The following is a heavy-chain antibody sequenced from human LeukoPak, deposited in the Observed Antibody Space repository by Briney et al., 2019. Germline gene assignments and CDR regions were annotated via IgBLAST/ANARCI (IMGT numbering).Heavy chain of an antibody. J-gene: IGHJ4*02. CDR2: IHHSGST. D-gene: IGHD1-20*01. Sequence: SETLSLTCTVSGGSISMYYWSWIRHPPRRGVEWVGAIHHSGSTYYYPSLRSRVTISIDTSRKQCSLKLSSVTAADTAVYSCARVNWINDYWGQGTLVAVSS. V-gene: IGHV4-59*08. CDR3: ARVNWINDY. CDR1: GGSISMYY.